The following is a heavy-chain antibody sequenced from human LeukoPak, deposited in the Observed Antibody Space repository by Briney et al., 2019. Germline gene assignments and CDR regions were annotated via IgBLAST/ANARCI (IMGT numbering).Heavy chain of an antibody. Sequence: SETLSLTCTVSGGSISGYHWSWIRQPPGKGLEWIGYIYTSGSTNYNPSLKSRVTISVDTSKNQFSLKLTSVTASDTAVYYCASTTWGRVTRWYFDLWGRGTLVTVSS. D-gene: IGHD4-17*01. CDR2: IYTSGST. J-gene: IGHJ2*01. CDR1: GGSISGYH. CDR3: ASTTWGRVTRWYFDL. V-gene: IGHV4-4*09.